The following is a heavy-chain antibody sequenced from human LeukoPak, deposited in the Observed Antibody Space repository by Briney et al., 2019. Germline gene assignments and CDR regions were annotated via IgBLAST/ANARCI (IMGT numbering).Heavy chain of an antibody. V-gene: IGHV3-23*01. CDR1: GFTFSSYA. J-gene: IGHJ4*02. Sequence: PGGSLRLSCAASGFTFSSYAMSWVRQAPGKGLEWVSAISGSGGSTYYADSVRGRFTISRDNSKNTLYLQMNSLRAEDTAVYYCAKGGCSSTSCSFDYWGQGTLVTVSS. D-gene: IGHD2-2*01. CDR3: AKGGCSSTSCSFDY. CDR2: ISGSGGST.